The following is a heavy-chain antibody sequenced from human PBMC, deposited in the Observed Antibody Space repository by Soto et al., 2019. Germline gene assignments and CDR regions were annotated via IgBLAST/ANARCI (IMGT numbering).Heavy chain of an antibody. D-gene: IGHD3-22*01. CDR2: IYYSGST. J-gene: IGHJ5*02. V-gene: IGHV4-61*01. Sequence: SETLSLTCTVSGGSVSSGSYYWSWIRQPPGKGLEWIGYIYYSGSTNYNPSLKSRVTISVDTSKNQFSLKLSSVTAADTAVYYCARGLPEYYYDSSGYLLPSFDPWGQGXLVTVSS. CDR3: ARGLPEYYYDSSGYLLPSFDP. CDR1: GGSVSSGSYY.